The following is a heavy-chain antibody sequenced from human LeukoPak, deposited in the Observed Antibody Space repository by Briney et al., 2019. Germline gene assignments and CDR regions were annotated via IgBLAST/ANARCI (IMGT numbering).Heavy chain of an antibody. CDR2: IYYSGST. CDR3: AKAFGYDSGGYYYDDAFDI. J-gene: IGHJ3*02. V-gene: IGHV4-59*01. CDR1: GGSINSYY. Sequence: PSETLSLTCTVSGGSINSYYWSWIRQPPGKGLEWIGYIYYSGSTNYNPSLKSRVTISVDTSKNQFSLKLSSVIAADTAVYYCAKAFGYDSGGYYYDDAFDIGGQGTMVTASP. D-gene: IGHD3-22*01.